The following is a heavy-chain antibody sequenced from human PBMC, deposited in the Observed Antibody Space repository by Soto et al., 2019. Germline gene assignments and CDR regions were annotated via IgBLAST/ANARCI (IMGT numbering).Heavy chain of an antibody. CDR1: GGSITSYY. V-gene: IGHV4-59*08. Sequence: QVQLQESGPGLVKPSETLSLTCTVSGGSITSYYWSWIRQPPGKGLEWIGYIYFSGSANYNPSLKSRVTISVDTSKNQFSLNLSSVTAADTAVYYCARRYSGSGDYWGQGTLVPVSS. CDR3: ARRYSGSGDY. D-gene: IGHD5-12*01. CDR2: IYFSGSA. J-gene: IGHJ4*02.